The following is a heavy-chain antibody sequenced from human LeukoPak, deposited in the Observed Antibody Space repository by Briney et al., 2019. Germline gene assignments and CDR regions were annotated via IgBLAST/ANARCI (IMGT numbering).Heavy chain of an antibody. D-gene: IGHD2-15*01. J-gene: IGHJ6*02. V-gene: IGHV3-23*01. CDR3: AKYSSGLSYNGLDV. CDR1: GFTLSSYA. CDR2: VIGSGANT. Sequence: GGSLILSCAASGFTLSSYAMTWVRQAPGKGLEWVSVVIGSGANTYYADSVRGRFTISRDNFKNTLYLQMNSLRAEDTAVYYCAKYSSGLSYNGLDVWGQGTTVSVSS.